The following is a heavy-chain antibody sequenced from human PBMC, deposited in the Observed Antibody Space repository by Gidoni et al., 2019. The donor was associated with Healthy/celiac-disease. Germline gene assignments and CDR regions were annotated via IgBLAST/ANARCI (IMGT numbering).Heavy chain of an antibody. CDR3: ARHTYYYDSSGYEVYFQH. D-gene: IGHD3-22*01. CDR2: IYYSGST. Sequence: QLPLQESGPGLVKPSETLSLTCTVSGGSISSSSYYWGWIRPPPGKGLEWIGSIYYSGSTYYNPSLKSRVTISVDTSKNQFSLKLSSVTAADTAVYYCARHTYYYDSSGYEVYFQHWGQGTLVTVSS. CDR1: GGSISSSSYY. J-gene: IGHJ1*01. V-gene: IGHV4-39*01.